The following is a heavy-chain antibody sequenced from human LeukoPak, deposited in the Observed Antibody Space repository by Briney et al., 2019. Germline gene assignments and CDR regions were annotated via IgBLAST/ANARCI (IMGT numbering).Heavy chain of an antibody. CDR3: AKDMGATPYYFDY. Sequence: GRSLRLSCAASGFTFDDYAMHWVRQAPGKGLEWVSGISWNSGSIGYADSVKGRFTISRDNAKNSLYLQMNSLRAEDTALYYCAKDMGATPYYFDYWGQGTLVTVSS. CDR1: GFTFDDYA. J-gene: IGHJ4*02. V-gene: IGHV3-9*01. D-gene: IGHD1-26*01. CDR2: ISWNSGSI.